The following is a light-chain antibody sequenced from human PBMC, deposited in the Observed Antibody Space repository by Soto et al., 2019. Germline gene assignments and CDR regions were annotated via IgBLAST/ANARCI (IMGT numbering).Light chain of an antibody. CDR1: RAIRKD. V-gene: IGKV1-6*01. Sequence: AIPMPQSPSSLLASLGAGVTITSRRSRAIRKDLGWYQQKPGKAPKLLIYAASSLQDGVPSRFSGSGSGTDFTLTISSLQPEDFATYYCLQDYNYPYTFGQGTKLEIK. CDR2: AAS. J-gene: IGKJ2*01. CDR3: LQDYNYPYT.